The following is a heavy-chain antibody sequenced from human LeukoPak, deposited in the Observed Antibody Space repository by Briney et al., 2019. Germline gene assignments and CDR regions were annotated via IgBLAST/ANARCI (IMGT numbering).Heavy chain of an antibody. V-gene: IGHV4-59*01. CDR3: AREGTVTTPDY. CDR2: IYHSGST. D-gene: IGHD4-17*01. J-gene: IGHJ4*02. CDR1: GCSISSYY. Sequence: SETLSLTCTVSGCSISSYYWSWIRQPPGKGLEWIGYIYHSGSTNYNPSLKSRVTISVDTSKNQFSLKLSSVTAADTAVYYCAREGTVTTPDYWGQGTLVTVSS.